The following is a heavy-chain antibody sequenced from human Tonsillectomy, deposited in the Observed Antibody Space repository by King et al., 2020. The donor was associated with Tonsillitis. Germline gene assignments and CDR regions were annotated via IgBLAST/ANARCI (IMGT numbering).Heavy chain of an antibody. CDR3: TRDLEGHDFWSVQFTYYMDV. D-gene: IGHD3-3*01. CDR2: IRTKDYGGTT. CDR1: GFTFGDYA. J-gene: IGHJ6*03. V-gene: IGHV3-49*04. Sequence: DVQLVESGGRLVQPGRSLRLSCTASGFTFGDYAMSWVRQAPGKGLEWVGFIRTKDYGGTTEYAASVKGRFTISRDDSKSIAYLQMNSLKTEDTAVYYCTRDLEGHDFWSVQFTYYMDVWGKGTTVTVSS.